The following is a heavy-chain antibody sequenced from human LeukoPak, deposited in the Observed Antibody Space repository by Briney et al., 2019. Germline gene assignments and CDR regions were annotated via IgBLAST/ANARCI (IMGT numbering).Heavy chain of an antibody. CDR2: INTDGSST. V-gene: IGHV3-74*01. CDR3: ARPVGYYDSSAGAF. J-gene: IGHJ4*02. D-gene: IGHD3-22*01. Sequence: GGSLRLSCAASGFTFSSYAMSWVRQAPGKGLVWVSRINTDGSSTSYADSVKGRFTISRGNAKNTLYLQMNSLRAEDTAVYYCARPVGYYDSSAGAFWGQGTLVTVSS. CDR1: GFTFSSYA.